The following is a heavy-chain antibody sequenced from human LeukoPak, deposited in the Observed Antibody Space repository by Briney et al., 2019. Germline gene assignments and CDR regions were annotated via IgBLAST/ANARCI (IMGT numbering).Heavy chain of an antibody. D-gene: IGHD3-16*01. CDR1: GFTFSSYA. CDR2: ISGSGGST. J-gene: IGHJ4*02. Sequence: PGGSLRLSCAASGFTFSSYAMSWVRQAPGKGLEWVSAISGSGGSTYYADSVKGRFTISRDNSKNTLYLQMNSLRAEDTAVYYCAKMGAKRGSSPVGFDYWGQGTLVTVSS. V-gene: IGHV3-23*01. CDR3: AKMGAKRGSSPVGFDY.